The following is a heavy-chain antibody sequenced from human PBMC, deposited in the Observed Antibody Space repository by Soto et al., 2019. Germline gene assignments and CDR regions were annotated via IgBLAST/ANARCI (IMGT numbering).Heavy chain of an antibody. CDR3: ARRGSGSYYDY. Sequence: EVQLLESGGGLVQPGGSLRLSFAASGFTFSSYAMRWVRQAPVKGLEWVSAISGSGDSTYYAGSVKGRFTISRDNSKNTLYLQMNSLRAEDTAVYYCARRGSGSYYDYWGQGTLVTVSS. CDR1: GFTFSSYA. V-gene: IGHV3-23*01. D-gene: IGHD1-26*01. CDR2: ISGSGDST. J-gene: IGHJ4*02.